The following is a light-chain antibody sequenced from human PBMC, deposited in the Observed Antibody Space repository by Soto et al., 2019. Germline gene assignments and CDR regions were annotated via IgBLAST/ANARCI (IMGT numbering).Light chain of an antibody. V-gene: IGKV3-15*01. J-gene: IGKJ1*01. CDR1: ERVGSN. CDR2: GAS. CDR3: QQWIRWT. Sequence: EIVMTQSPATLSVSPGDRVTLSCRASERVGSNVAWYQHKPGQAPRLLIYGASVRSTGIPDRFSGSGSETEFTLTICSLQSEDFAVYYCQQWIRWTFGQGTRLELK.